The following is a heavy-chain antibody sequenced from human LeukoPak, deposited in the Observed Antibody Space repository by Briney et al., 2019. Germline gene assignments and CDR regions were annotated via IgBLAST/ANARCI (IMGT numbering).Heavy chain of an antibody. Sequence: PSETLSLTCTVSGGSITTTSYYWGWIRQPPGKGLQWIGGFFYRGSTYYNPSLKSRVTISVDTSKNQFSLKLSSVTAADTAVYYCARGFLSAGYYYYMDVWGKGTTVTVSS. J-gene: IGHJ6*03. D-gene: IGHD3-3*01. V-gene: IGHV4-39*07. CDR3: ARGFLSAGYYYYMDV. CDR2: FFYRGST. CDR1: GGSITTTSYY.